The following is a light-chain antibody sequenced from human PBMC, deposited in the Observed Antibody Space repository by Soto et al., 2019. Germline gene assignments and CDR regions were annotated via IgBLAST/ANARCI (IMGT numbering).Light chain of an antibody. J-gene: IGLJ2*01. CDR1: SSDVGGYNY. CDR3: CSYAGSYTV. CDR2: AVS. V-gene: IGLV2-11*01. Sequence: QSVLTQPRSVSGSPGQSVTISCTGTSSDVGGYNYVSWYQHHPGKVPKLMIYAVSKRPSGVPDRFSGSKSGNTASLTISGLQAEDEADYYCCSYAGSYTVFGGGTSSPS.